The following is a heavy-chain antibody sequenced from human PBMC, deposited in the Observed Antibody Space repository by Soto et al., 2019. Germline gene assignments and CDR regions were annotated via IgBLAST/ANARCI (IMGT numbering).Heavy chain of an antibody. D-gene: IGHD2-15*01. Sequence: GGSLRLSCAASGFTFSSYAMSWVRQAPGKGLEWVSAISGSGGSTYYADSVKGRFTISRDNSKNTLYLQMNSLRAEDTAVYYCAKEESRTLGYCSGGSCYVSWGQGTLVTVSS. CDR3: AKEESRTLGYCSGGSCYVS. CDR2: ISGSGGST. J-gene: IGHJ5*02. CDR1: GFTFSSYA. V-gene: IGHV3-23*01.